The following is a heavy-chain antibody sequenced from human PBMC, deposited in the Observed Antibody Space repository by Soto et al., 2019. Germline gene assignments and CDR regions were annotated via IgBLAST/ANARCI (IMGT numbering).Heavy chain of an antibody. CDR1: GGSISSGGYS. J-gene: IGHJ6*02. V-gene: IGHV4-61*08. D-gene: IGHD5-18*01. CDR2: IYYSGST. Sequence: SETLSLTCAVSGGSISSGGYSWSWIRQPPGKGLEWIGYIYYSGSTNYNPSLKSRVTISVDTSKNQFSLKLSSVTAADTAVYYCARDTGYSYGYTGYYYYYGMDVWGQGTTVTVSS. CDR3: ARDTGYSYGYTGYYYYYGMDV.